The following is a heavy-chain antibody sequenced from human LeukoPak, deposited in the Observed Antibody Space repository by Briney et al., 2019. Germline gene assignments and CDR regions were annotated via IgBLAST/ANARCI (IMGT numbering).Heavy chain of an antibody. V-gene: IGHV7-4-1*02. J-gene: IGHJ6*03. CDR2: INTNTGNP. D-gene: IGHD1-1*01. CDR3: ARDGNNWNDDDGSYYYYYMDV. Sequence: ASVKVSCKASGYTFTSYAMNWVRQAPGQGLEWMGWINTNTGNPTYAQGFTGRFVFSLDTSVSTAYLQISSLKAEDTAVYYCARDGNNWNDDDGSYYYYYMDVWGKGTTVTVSS. CDR1: GYTFTSYA.